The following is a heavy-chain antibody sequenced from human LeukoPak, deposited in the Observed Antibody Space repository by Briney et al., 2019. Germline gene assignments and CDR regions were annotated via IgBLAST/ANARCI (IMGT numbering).Heavy chain of an antibody. CDR2: FDPEDGET. CDR3: ATVHPMNTKNWFDP. V-gene: IGHV1-24*01. J-gene: IGHJ5*02. CDR1: GYTLTELS. D-gene: IGHD1-1*01. Sequence: ASVKVSCKVSGYTLTELSMHWVRQAPGKGLEWMGGFDPEDGETIYAQKFQGRVTMTEDTSTDTAYMELSSLRSEDTAVYYCATVHPMNTKNWFDPWGQGTLVTVSS.